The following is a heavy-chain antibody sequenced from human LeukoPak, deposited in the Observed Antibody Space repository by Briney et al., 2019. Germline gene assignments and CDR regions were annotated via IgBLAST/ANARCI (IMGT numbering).Heavy chain of an antibody. Sequence: GGSLRLSCGASGFTLRSYTMHWVRQAPGKGLEWVSSISSSGSYIYFADSVKGRFTISKDNAKNSVYLQMNGLRVEDTAIYYCAREGDTPSPYYLDVWGKGTTVAVSS. CDR2: ISSSGSYI. V-gene: IGHV3-21*01. D-gene: IGHD1-26*01. J-gene: IGHJ6*03. CDR1: GFTLRSYT. CDR3: AREGDTPSPYYLDV.